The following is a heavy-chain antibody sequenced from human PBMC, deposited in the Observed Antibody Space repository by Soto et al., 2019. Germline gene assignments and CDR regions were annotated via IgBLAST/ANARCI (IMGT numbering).Heavy chain of an antibody. CDR3: ARGWAWSYYDYVWGSYRSWYFDY. D-gene: IGHD3-16*02. V-gene: IGHV4-34*01. Sequence: SETLSLTCAVYGGSFSGYYWSWIRQPPGKGLEWIGEINHSGSTNSNPSLKSRVTISVDTSKNQFSLKLSSVTAADTAVYYCARGWAWSYYDYVWGSYRSWYFDYWGQGTLVTVSS. CDR1: GGSFSGYY. J-gene: IGHJ4*02. CDR2: INHSGST.